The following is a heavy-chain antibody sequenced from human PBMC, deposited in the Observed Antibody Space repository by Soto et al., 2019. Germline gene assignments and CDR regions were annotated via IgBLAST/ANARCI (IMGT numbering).Heavy chain of an antibody. D-gene: IGHD5-12*01. V-gene: IGHV3-23*01. CDR3: AKDQVDVVATSKDAFDV. CDR1: GFTFSSCA. Sequence: EVQLLESGGGLVQPGGSLRLSCAASGFTFSSCAMTWVRQAPGKGLEWVSATSGSGGSTYYADSVKGRFTISRDNSNNTLYLQMNSLRAEDTAVYYCAKDQVDVVATSKDAFDVWGQGTMVAVSS. CDR2: TSGSGGST. J-gene: IGHJ3*01.